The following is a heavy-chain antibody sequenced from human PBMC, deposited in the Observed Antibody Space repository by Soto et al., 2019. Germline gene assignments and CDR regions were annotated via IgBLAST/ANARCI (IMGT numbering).Heavy chain of an antibody. CDR1: GFTFSSYG. Sequence: GGSLRLSCAASGFTFSSYGMHWVRQAPGKGLEWVAVIWYDGSNIYYADSVKGRFTISRDNSKNTLYLQMNSLRAEDTAVYYFARERYCSGGSCYSNWFDPWGQGTLVTVSS. D-gene: IGHD2-15*01. CDR3: ARERYCSGGSCYSNWFDP. V-gene: IGHV3-33*01. J-gene: IGHJ5*02. CDR2: IWYDGSNI.